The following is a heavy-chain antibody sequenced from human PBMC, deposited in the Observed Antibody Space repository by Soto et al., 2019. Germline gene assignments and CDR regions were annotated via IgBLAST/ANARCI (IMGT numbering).Heavy chain of an antibody. CDR1: GYTFTRFG. V-gene: IGHV1-18*04. CDR3: AKTHTSEPGRFDP. J-gene: IGHJ5*02. D-gene: IGHD2-2*01. CDR2: ISPYSGNT. Sequence: QVELVQSGGEVRKPGASVAVSCKTTGYTFTRFGITWLRQAPGQGLEWMGWISPYSGNTKYAQRFQGRFTITSDKSTSTVFMDLRGLRSDDTATYYCAKTHTSEPGRFDPWGQGTLVIVSS.